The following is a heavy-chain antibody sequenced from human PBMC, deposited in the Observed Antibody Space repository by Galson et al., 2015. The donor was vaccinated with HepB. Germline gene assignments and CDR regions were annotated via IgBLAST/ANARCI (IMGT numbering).Heavy chain of an antibody. Sequence: SLRLSCAASGFTFSNYGMHWVRQAPGKGLEWVAVIWSDGSNKYYADSVKGRFTISRDTSTNTLYLRMNSLRVEDTAIYYCARDPESFSPAAVGTFDCWGQGTLVTVSS. CDR3: ARDPESFSPAAVGTFDC. CDR1: GFTFSNYG. D-gene: IGHD6-13*01. V-gene: IGHV3-33*08. J-gene: IGHJ5*01. CDR2: IWSDGSNK.